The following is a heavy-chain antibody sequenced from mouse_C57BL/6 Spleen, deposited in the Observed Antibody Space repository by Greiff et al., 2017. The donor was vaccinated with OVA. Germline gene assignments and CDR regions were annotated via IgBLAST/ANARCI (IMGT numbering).Heavy chain of an antibody. Sequence: EVKLQESGPGLVKPSQSLSLTCSVTGYSITSGYYWNCIRQFPGNKLEWMGYISYDGSNNYKPSLKNRISITRDTSKNQFFLKLNSVTTEDTATYYCARGITTVVATDYWGQGTTLTVSS. J-gene: IGHJ2*01. D-gene: IGHD1-1*01. CDR2: ISYDGSN. V-gene: IGHV3-6*01. CDR3: ARGITTVVATDY. CDR1: GYSITSGYY.